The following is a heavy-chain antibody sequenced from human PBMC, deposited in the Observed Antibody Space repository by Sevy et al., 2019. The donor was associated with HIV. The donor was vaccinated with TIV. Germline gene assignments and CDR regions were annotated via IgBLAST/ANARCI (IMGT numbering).Heavy chain of an antibody. D-gene: IGHD3-22*01. CDR2: IYYSGST. CDR1: GGSISSYY. J-gene: IGHJ6*03. Sequence: SETLSLTCTVSGGSISSYYWSWIRQPPGKGLEWIGYIYYSGSTNYNPSLKSRVTISVETSKNQFSLRLSSVTAADTAVYYCARVGRYYYDSSGYYYVLNYYYYMDVWGKGTTVTVSS. V-gene: IGHV4-59*01. CDR3: ARVGRYYYDSSGYYYVLNYYYYMDV.